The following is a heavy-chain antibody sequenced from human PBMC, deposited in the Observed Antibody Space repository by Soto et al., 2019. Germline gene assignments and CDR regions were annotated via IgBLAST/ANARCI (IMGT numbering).Heavy chain of an antibody. D-gene: IGHD2-21*02. CDR1: GVTFSSYA. Sequence: ASVKVSCKASGVTFSSYAISWVRQAPGQGLEWMGGIIPIFGTANYAQKFQGRVTITADESTSTAYMELSSLRSEDTAVYYCARVNIVVVTATPLDAFDIWGQGTMVTVSS. CDR2: IIPIFGTA. J-gene: IGHJ3*02. V-gene: IGHV1-69*13. CDR3: ARVNIVVVTATPLDAFDI.